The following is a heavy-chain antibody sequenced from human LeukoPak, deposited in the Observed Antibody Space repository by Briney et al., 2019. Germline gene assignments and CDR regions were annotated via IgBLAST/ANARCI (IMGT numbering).Heavy chain of an antibody. Sequence: GGSLRLSSAPSGFTFSSFTTTCVRQAPGKGLEWVSIISGGGDKTYYADSVQGRFTISRDNFKNTLFLQMNSLRAEDTAVYFCAKSYRTQDFGSSCGHLLNWGQGTLVTVSS. CDR2: ISGGGDKT. V-gene: IGHV3-23*01. J-gene: IGHJ1*01. D-gene: IGHD6-6*01. CDR1: GFTFSSFT. CDR3: AKSYRTQDFGSSCGHLLN.